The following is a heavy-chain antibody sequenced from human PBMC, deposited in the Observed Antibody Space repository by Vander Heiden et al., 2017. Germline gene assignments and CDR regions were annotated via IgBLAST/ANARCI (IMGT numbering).Heavy chain of an antibody. CDR2: ISYDGSNK. D-gene: IGHD3-3*01. Sequence: QVQLVASGGRVVQPGRSRRLSRLASGSTFSSHGIHGVRQAPGKGLEWVAVISYDGSNKYYADSVKGRFTISRDNSKNTLDLQMNSLRAEDTAIYYCARPSGDWSGYRNYGLDVWGQGTTVTVSS. J-gene: IGHJ6*02. V-gene: IGHV3-30*03. CDR1: GSTFSSHG. CDR3: ARPSGDWSGYRNYGLDV.